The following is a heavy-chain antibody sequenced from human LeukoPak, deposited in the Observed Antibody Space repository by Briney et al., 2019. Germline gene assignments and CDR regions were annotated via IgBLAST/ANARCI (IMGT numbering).Heavy chain of an antibody. V-gene: IGHV3-23*01. J-gene: IGHJ4*02. CDR2: FSGRGDNT. D-gene: IGHD2-2*01. CDR1: GFTLSSYA. Sequence: GGSLRLSCATSGFTLSSYAMSWVRQVPGKGLEWVSTFSGRGDNTYYADSVKGRFTISRDNSKNTLYLEMNSLRAEDTAVYYCAKVRGSSTSLSIDSWGQGTLVTVSS. CDR3: AKVRGSSTSLSIDS.